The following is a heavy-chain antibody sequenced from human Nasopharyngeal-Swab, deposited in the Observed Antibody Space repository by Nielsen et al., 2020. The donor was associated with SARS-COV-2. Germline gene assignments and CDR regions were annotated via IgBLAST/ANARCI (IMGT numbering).Heavy chain of an antibody. V-gene: IGHV4-34*01. CDR1: GGSFSGYY. Sequence: SETLSLTCAVFGGSFSGYYWTWIRQPPGKGLEWIGEVEQSGFTKYNPSLKSRVSISLGTSKNQVSLKVSSVTAADTAVYYCARTFCTTSSCSYYFDSWGQGNLVTVSS. CDR3: ARTFCTTSSCSYYFDS. J-gene: IGHJ4*02. CDR2: VEQSGFT. D-gene: IGHD2-2*01.